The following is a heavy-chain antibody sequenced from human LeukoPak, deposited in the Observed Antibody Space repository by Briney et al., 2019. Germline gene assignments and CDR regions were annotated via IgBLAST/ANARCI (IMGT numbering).Heavy chain of an antibody. CDR1: GGSISTYY. Sequence: SETLSLTCTVSGGSISTYYWSWIRQPPGKGLEWIGFIYISGSTNYNPSLKSRVTISVDTSKNQFSLKLSSVTAADTAVYYCARVRSGWFPFDYWGQGTLVTVSS. V-gene: IGHV4-4*09. D-gene: IGHD6-19*01. J-gene: IGHJ4*02. CDR3: ARVRSGWFPFDY. CDR2: IYISGST.